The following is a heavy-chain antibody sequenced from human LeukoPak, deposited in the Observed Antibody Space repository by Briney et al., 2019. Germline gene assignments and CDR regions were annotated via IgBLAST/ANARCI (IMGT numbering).Heavy chain of an antibody. J-gene: IGHJ3*01. D-gene: IGHD2-21*02. V-gene: IGHV3-74*03. CDR1: GCILSNYW. CDR3: ARVGSNCGGDCYPYAFDV. CDR2: INSDVSST. Sequence: GGSLRLSCAACGCILSNYWMYWVRHAPGRGLVGVSHINSDVSSTTYPHSVKRRFTVSRDNAKNTLYLEMNSLSAEDTAVYYCARVGSNCGGDCYPYAFDVWGQGTVVTVSS.